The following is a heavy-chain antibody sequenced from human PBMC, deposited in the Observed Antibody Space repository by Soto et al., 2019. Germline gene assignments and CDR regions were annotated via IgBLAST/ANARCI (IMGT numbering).Heavy chain of an antibody. CDR2: IYPGDSDT. CDR1: GYSFTSYL. CDR3: ARHDSSGWPEYYYYGMDV. V-gene: IGHV5-51*01. D-gene: IGHD6-19*01. Sequence: GESLKISCEGSGYSFTSYLSGWVRQMPGRGLEWMGIIYPGDSDTRYSPSFQGQVTISADKSISTAYLQWSSLKASDTATYYCARHDSSGWPEYYYYGMDVWGQGTTVTVSS. J-gene: IGHJ6*02.